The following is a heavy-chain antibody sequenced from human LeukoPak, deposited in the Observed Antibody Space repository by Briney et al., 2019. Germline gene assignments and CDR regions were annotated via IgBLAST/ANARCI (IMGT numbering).Heavy chain of an antibody. CDR3: ARTPAYYYDSSGDLWYFDY. J-gene: IGHJ4*02. V-gene: IGHV4-39*07. D-gene: IGHD3-22*01. CDR1: GGSISNKY. CDR2: IYYSGST. Sequence: SETLSLTCTVSGGSISNKYWGWIRQPPGKGLEWIGSIYYSGSTYYNPSLKSRVTISVDTSKNQFSLKLSSVTAADTAVYYCARTPAYYYDSSGDLWYFDYWGQGTLVTVSS.